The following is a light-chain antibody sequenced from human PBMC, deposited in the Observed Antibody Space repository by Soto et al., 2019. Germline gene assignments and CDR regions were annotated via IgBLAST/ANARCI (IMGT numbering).Light chain of an antibody. CDR3: SSLTSRFTFV. CDR2: EVT. CDR1: RSDVGAYNY. Sequence: SVLTQPASVSGSPGQSIAISCTGTRSDVGAYNYVSWYQQHPGKAPKLMISEVTNRPSGVSDRFSGSKSGNTASLTISGLQAEDEADYYCSSLTSRFTFVFGTGTKVTLL. V-gene: IGLV2-14*01. J-gene: IGLJ1*01.